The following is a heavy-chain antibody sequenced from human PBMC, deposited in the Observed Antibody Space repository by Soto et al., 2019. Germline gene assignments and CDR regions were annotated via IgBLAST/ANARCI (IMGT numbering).Heavy chain of an antibody. D-gene: IGHD5-12*01. V-gene: IGHV6-1*01. J-gene: IGHJ4*02. CDR2: TYYRSKWYN. CDR1: GDIVSSNIAA. Sequence: PSQTLSLTCAISGDIVSSNIAAWNWIRQSPSRGLEWLGRTYYRSKWYNDYAVSVKSRISINPDTSKNQFSLQLTSVSSEDTAVYYCARGRDSTSPDIVSTAPFGNWGQGTLVTVSS. CDR3: ARGRDSTSPDIVSTAPFGN.